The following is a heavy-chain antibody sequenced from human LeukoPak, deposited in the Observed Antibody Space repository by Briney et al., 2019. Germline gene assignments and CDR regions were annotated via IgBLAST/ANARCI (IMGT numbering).Heavy chain of an antibody. J-gene: IGHJ4*02. Sequence: GGSLRLSCAASGCTFSSYSMNWVRQAPGKGLEWVSSISSSSSYIYYADSVKGRFTISRDNAKNSLYLQMSSLRAEDTAVYYCARDLEYYGSGSSYYFDYWGQGTLVTVSS. V-gene: IGHV3-21*01. D-gene: IGHD3-10*01. CDR3: ARDLEYYGSGSSYYFDY. CDR2: ISSSSSYI. CDR1: GCTFSSYS.